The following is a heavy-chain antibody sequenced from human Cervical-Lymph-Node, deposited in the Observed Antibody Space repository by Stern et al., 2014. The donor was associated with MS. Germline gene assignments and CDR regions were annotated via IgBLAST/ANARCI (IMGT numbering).Heavy chain of an antibody. CDR1: GFTFEDYA. Sequence: VQLVESGGGVVQPGGSQRLSCTASGFTFEDYAMEWVRQVPGKGLEWVAMLWYDGSQKYYGDSVRGRFSVSRDNSRNTLYLQMKSLSLEDTAVYYCARKIPDYYYYAMDVWGQGTTVTVSS. CDR3: ARKIPDYYYYAMDV. V-gene: IGHV3-33*01. CDR2: LWYDGSQK. J-gene: IGHJ6*02. D-gene: IGHD2-2*02.